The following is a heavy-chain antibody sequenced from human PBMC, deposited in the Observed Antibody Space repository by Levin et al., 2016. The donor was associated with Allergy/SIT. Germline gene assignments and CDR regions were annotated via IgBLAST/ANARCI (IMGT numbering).Heavy chain of an antibody. D-gene: IGHD1-14*01. Sequence: GGSLRLSCAASGFTFSSYNMNWVRQAPGKGLEWVSSISDSGMYIYYGDSAKGRFTISRDNAKNSLYLQMNNLRAEDTAVYYCATGGLYYYYYMDVWGKGTTVTVSS. CDR3: ATGGLYYYYYMDV. J-gene: IGHJ6*03. CDR1: GFTFSSYN. V-gene: IGHV3-21*04. CDR2: ISDSGMYI.